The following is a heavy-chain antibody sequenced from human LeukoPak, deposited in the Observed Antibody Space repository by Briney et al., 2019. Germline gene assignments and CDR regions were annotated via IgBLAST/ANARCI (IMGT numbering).Heavy chain of an antibody. Sequence: GRSLRLSCAASGFTFDDYAMHWVRQAPGKGLEWVSGISWNSGSIGYADSVKGRFTISRDNAKNSLYLQTNSLRAEDTALYYCAKSTGYSSGWYYFDYWGQGTLVTVSS. D-gene: IGHD6-19*01. J-gene: IGHJ4*02. V-gene: IGHV3-9*01. CDR2: ISWNSGSI. CDR3: AKSTGYSSGWYYFDY. CDR1: GFTFDDYA.